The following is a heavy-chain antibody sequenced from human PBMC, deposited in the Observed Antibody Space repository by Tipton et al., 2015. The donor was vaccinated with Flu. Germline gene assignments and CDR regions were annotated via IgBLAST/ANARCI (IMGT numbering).Heavy chain of an antibody. CDR2: IKQDGSEI. CDR3: ARARRFLEWQFYYYYMDV. J-gene: IGHJ6*03. Sequence: SLRLSCAASGFTFSSYWMSWARQGPGKGLEWLANIKQDGSEIYYVDSVKGRFTISRDNAKNSVFLQMNSLRPEDSAVYFCARARRFLEWQFYYYYMDVWGKGSTVTVTS. D-gene: IGHD3-3*01. CDR1: GFTFSSYW. V-gene: IGHV3-7*03.